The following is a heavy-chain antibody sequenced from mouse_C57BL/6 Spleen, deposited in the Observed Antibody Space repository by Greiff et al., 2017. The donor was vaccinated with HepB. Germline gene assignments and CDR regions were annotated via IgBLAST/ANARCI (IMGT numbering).Heavy chain of an antibody. J-gene: IGHJ2*01. D-gene: IGHD1-1*01. Sequence: EVQLQQSGPVLVKPGASVKMSCKASGYTFTDYYMNWVKQSHGKSLEWIGVINPYNGGTSYNQKFKGKATLTVDKSSSTAYMELNSLTSEDSAVYYCARWGYGSSYAYYFDYWGQGTTLTVSS. V-gene: IGHV1-19*01. CDR1: GYTFTDYY. CDR2: INPYNGGT. CDR3: ARWGYGSSYAYYFDY.